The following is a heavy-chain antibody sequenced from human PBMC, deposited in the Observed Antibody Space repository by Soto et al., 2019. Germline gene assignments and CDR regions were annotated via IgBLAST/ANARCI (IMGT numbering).Heavy chain of an antibody. D-gene: IGHD2-15*01. V-gene: IGHV3-9*01. Sequence: GGSLRLSCAAFGFRFDDYGMHWVRQVPGKGLEWVSGISYYSGSIGYADSVKGRFTISRDNAKNSLYLQMNSLRAEDTALYSCAKSLGGTANGLDIWGQGTTVTVSS. CDR3: AKSLGGTANGLDI. CDR2: ISYYSGSI. J-gene: IGHJ6*02. CDR1: GFRFDDYG.